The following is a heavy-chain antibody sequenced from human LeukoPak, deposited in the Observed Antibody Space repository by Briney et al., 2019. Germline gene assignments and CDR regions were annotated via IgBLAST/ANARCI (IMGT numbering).Heavy chain of an antibody. CDR2: ISVRSNYR. D-gene: IGHD3-22*01. CDR3: VRLRRNNDRSGYYYYYDY. J-gene: IGHJ4*02. CDR1: GYTVSDFS. V-gene: IGHV3-21*01. Sequence: KPGGSLTLSCAASGYTVSDFSVNWVRQAPGKELEWVSSISVRSNYRYYADSVRGRFTISRDDARDSLFLQMNSLRAEDTAVYFCVRLRRNNDRSGYYYYYDYWGKGTLVTVSS.